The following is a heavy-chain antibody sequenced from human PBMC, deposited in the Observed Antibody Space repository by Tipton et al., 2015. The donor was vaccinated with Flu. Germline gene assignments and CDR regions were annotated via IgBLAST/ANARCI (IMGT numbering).Heavy chain of an antibody. Sequence: TLSLTCTVSGGSISSSSYYWGWIRQPPGKGLEWIGSIYYSGSTYYNPSLKSRVTISVDTSKNQFSLKLSSVTAADTAVYYCASGGRYDFWSGYLNWFDPWGQGTLVTVSS. J-gene: IGHJ5*02. CDR1: GGSISSSSYY. V-gene: IGHV4-39*01. CDR3: ASGGRYDFWSGYLNWFDP. CDR2: IYYSGST. D-gene: IGHD3-3*01.